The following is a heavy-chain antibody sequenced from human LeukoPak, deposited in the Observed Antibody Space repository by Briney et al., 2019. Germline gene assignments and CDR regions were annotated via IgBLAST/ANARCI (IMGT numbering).Heavy chain of an antibody. CDR2: ISGNGEAT. CDR1: GFTFSSFG. D-gene: IGHD2/OR15-2a*01. J-gene: IGHJ4*02. V-gene: IGHV3-23*01. CDR3: AKFCYFDSTASFQRPTHLDY. Sequence: GGSLRLSCAASGFTFSSFGMSWVRQAPGKGLEWVCGISGNGEATYYADSLKGRFTISRDSSKSTLYLQMNSLGVEDTAVYYCAKFCYFDSTASFQRPTHLDYWGQGTLVTVSS.